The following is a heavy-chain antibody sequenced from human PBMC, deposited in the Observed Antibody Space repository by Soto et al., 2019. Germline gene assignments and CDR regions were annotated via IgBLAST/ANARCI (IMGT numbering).Heavy chain of an antibody. CDR3: ARMTTVDAFDI. D-gene: IGHD4-17*01. CDR2: IYYSGST. Sequence: SETLSLTCSVSGGSISSYYWSWIRQPPGKGLEWIGYIYYSGSTNYNPSLKSRVTISVDTSKNQFSLKLSSVTAADTAVYYCARMTTVDAFDIWGQGTMVTVSS. CDR1: GGSISSYY. J-gene: IGHJ3*02. V-gene: IGHV4-59*01.